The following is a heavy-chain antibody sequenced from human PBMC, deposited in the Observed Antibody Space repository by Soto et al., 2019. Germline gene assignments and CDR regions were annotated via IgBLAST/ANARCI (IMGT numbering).Heavy chain of an antibody. J-gene: IGHJ6*02. Sequence: EVQLLESGGGLVQPGGSLRLSCAASGFTFSSYAMSWVRQSPGKGLEWVSAISGSGGSTYYADSVKGRFTISRDNSKNTLYLQMNSLRAEDTAVYYCAKGMGPYYYYGMDVWGQGTTVTVSS. CDR1: GFTFSSYA. CDR2: ISGSGGST. CDR3: AKGMGPYYYYGMDV. V-gene: IGHV3-23*01.